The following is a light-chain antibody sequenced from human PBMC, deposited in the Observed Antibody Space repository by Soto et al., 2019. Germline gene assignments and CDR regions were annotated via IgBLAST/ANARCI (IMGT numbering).Light chain of an antibody. CDR3: SSYAGSNTVV. CDR2: EDT. V-gene: IGLV2-23*01. CDR1: SGDVGGYDL. J-gene: IGLJ2*01. Sequence: QSALTQPASVSGSPGQSITISCTGTSGDVGGYDLVSWYQQHPGKAPKLMIYEDTKRPSGVSNRFSGSKSANTASLTVSGLQAEDEADYYCSSYAGSNTVVFGGGTKVTVL.